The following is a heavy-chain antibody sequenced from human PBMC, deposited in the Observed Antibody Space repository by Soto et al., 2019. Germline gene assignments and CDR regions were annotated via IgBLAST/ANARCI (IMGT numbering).Heavy chain of an antibody. Sequence: QLQLQESGPGLVKASETLSLTCTVSGGSITRNNHFWGWIRQSPGKGLEWIGSIQYGGTTNYNPSLKSRVIMSAETSKNQFSLMMNSVTAAATAVYYCARLGSSGWYQGSYFDYWGQGTLVTVYS. D-gene: IGHD6-19*01. CDR1: GGSITRNNHF. V-gene: IGHV4-39*01. CDR2: IQYGGTT. J-gene: IGHJ4*02. CDR3: ARLGSSGWYQGSYFDY.